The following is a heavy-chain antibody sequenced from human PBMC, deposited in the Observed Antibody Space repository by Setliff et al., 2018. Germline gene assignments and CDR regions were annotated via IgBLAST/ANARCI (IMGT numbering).Heavy chain of an antibody. Sequence: GGSLRLSCVGSEFTVNSNFMTWVRQAPGKGLEWLSVIYVGGKTFYADSVKGRFTISRDDSKNTLSLHIKSLRPDDTAMYYCTRRSLGPIGHSEFWGRGTQVTVSS. CDR2: IYVGGKT. V-gene: IGHV3-66*01. CDR1: EFTVNSNF. J-gene: IGHJ4*02. CDR3: TRRSLGPIGHSEF. D-gene: IGHD1-26*01.